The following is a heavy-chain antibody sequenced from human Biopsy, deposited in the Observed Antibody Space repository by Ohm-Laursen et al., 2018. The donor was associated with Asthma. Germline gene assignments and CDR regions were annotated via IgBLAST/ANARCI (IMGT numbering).Heavy chain of an antibody. Sequence: ETLSLTCAVYGGSFSGYYWSWIRQPPGKGLEWIGEINHSGSTNYNPSLKSRVTISVDTSKNQFSLKLSSVTAADTAVYYCARITNDRIAAAGRYYYYGMDVWGQGTTVTVSS. CDR3: ARITNDRIAAAGRYYYYGMDV. J-gene: IGHJ6*02. V-gene: IGHV4-34*01. CDR2: INHSGST. CDR1: GGSFSGYY. D-gene: IGHD6-13*01.